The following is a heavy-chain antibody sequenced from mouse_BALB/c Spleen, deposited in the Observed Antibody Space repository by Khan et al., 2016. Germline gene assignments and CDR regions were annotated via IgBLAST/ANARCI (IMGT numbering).Heavy chain of an antibody. CDR3: ARTARIKY. D-gene: IGHD1-2*01. J-gene: IGHJ2*01. CDR1: GYSITSGYG. CDR2: IRYSGST. V-gene: IGHV3-2*02. Sequence: EVQLQESGPGLVKPSQSLSLTCTVTGYSITSGYGWNWIRQFPGNQLEWMGYIRYSGSTHYNPSLQSRISITRDTSKNQFFLQLNPVTTEDTATHYCARTARIKYWGQGTTPTVSS.